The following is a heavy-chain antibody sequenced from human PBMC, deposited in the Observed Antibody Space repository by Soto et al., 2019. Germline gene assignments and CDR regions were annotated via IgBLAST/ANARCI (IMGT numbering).Heavy chain of an antibody. Sequence: QVQLVQSGAEVRQPASSVKVSCKTSGGTFSSYAISWVRQAPGQGLEWMGGIVPIVDTSTYAQKFQGRVTITAEESTSTGYMELSSLRSDDTAVYYCVRVVAIRGYTDNWGQGTLVPFSS. CDR3: VRVVAIRGYTDN. CDR2: IVPIVDTS. CDR1: GGTFSSYA. V-gene: IGHV1-69*12. D-gene: IGHD5-12*01. J-gene: IGHJ4*02.